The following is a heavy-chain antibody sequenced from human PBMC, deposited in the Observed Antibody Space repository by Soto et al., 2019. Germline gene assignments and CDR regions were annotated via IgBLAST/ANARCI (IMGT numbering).Heavy chain of an antibody. Sequence: QVHLVQSGAEVKKPGASVKVSCKASGYTFTSYGITWVRQAPGQGLEWMGWISAHNGNTDSAQKLQGRVIVTRDTSTSTAYMELTSLISDDTAVYYSARGRYGDSWGQGALVTVSS. CDR2: ISAHNGNT. CDR1: GYTFTSYG. CDR3: ARGRYGDS. V-gene: IGHV1-18*01. D-gene: IGHD1-1*01. J-gene: IGHJ5*01.